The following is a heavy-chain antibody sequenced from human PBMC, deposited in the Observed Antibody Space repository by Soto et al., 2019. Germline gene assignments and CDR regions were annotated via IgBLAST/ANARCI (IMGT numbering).Heavy chain of an antibody. D-gene: IGHD3-10*01. CDR3: ARSQVLLLFGEPQYYFDY. Sequence: EVQLVESGGGLVQPGGSLRLSCAASGFTFSDHYMDWVRQAPGKGLEWVGRTRNKANSYTTEYAASVKGRFTISRDDSKNSLYLQMNSLKTEDTAVYYCARSQVLLLFGEPQYYFDYWGQGTLVTVSS. CDR1: GFTFSDHY. J-gene: IGHJ4*02. V-gene: IGHV3-72*01. CDR2: TRNKANSYTT.